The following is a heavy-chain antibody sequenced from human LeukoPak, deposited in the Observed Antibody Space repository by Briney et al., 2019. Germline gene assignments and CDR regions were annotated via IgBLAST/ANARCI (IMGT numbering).Heavy chain of an antibody. CDR2: IYSGGST. Sequence: GGSLRLSCAASGFTVSSNYMSWVRQAPRKGLEWVSVIYSGGSTYYADSVKGRFTISRDNSKNTLYLQMNSLRAEDTAVYYCARAPGLVYYYDSSGHPLFDYWGQGTLVTVSS. CDR3: ARAPGLVYYYDSSGHPLFDY. CDR1: GFTVSSNY. D-gene: IGHD3-22*01. J-gene: IGHJ4*02. V-gene: IGHV3-66*02.